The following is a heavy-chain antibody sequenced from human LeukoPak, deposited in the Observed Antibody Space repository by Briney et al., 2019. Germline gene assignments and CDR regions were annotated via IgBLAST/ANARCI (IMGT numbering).Heavy chain of an antibody. CDR1: GFTFSSYG. J-gene: IGHJ4*02. Sequence: GGSLRLSCAASGFTFSSYGMHWVRQAPGKGLEWVSSISSSSSYIYYADSVKGRFTISRDNAKNSLYLQMNSLRAEDTAVYYCARFAWELSAFDYWGQGTLVTVSS. V-gene: IGHV3-21*01. D-gene: IGHD1-26*01. CDR2: ISSSSSYI. CDR3: ARFAWELSAFDY.